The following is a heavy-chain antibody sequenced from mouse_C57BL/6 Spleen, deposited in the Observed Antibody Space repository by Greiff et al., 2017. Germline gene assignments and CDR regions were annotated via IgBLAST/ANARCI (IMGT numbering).Heavy chain of an antibody. CDR1: GYTFTSYW. Sequence: VQLQQPGAELVMPGASVKLSCKASGYTFTSYWMHWVKQRPGQGLEWIGEIDPSDSYTNYNQKFKGKSTLTVDKSSSTAYMQLSSLTSEDSAFYYCARALTGTVFDYWGQGTTLTVSS. CDR3: ARALTGTVFDY. V-gene: IGHV1-69*01. D-gene: IGHD4-1*01. CDR2: IDPSDSYT. J-gene: IGHJ2*01.